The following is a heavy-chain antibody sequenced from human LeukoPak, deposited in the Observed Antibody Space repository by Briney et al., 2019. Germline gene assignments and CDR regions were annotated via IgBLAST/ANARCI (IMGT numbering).Heavy chain of an antibody. CDR1: GFTFSSYA. CDR3: AKDRRYFDWLLMGGCYFDY. Sequence: GGSLRLSCAASGFTFSSYAMSWVRQAPGKGLERVSAISGSGGSTYYADSVKGRFTISRDNSKNTLYLQMNSLRAEDTAAYYCAKDRRYFDWLLMGGCYFDYWGQGTLVTVSS. D-gene: IGHD3-9*01. V-gene: IGHV3-23*01. J-gene: IGHJ4*02. CDR2: ISGSGGST.